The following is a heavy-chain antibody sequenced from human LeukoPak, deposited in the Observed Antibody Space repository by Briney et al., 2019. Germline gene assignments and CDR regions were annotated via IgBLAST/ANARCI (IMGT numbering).Heavy chain of an antibody. D-gene: IGHD1-26*01. Sequence: ASVKVSCKASGYTFTSYAMNWVRQAPGQRLEWMGWSNAGNGNTKYSQEFQGRVTITRDTSASTAYMELSSLRSEDMAVYYCARGGSGSYLDAFDIWGQGTMVTVSS. CDR1: GYTFTSYA. CDR2: SNAGNGNT. V-gene: IGHV1-3*02. J-gene: IGHJ3*02. CDR3: ARGGSGSYLDAFDI.